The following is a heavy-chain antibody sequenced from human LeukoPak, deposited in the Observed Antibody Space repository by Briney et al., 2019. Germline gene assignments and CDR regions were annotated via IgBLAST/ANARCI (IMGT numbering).Heavy chain of an antibody. CDR3: ARDTPGGYDILTGSYYYYYMDV. Sequence: PSETLSLTCTLSGGSISSGGYYWSWIRQPPGKGLEWKRYIYYSGGTYYNPSLKSRVTISVDTSKNQFSLMLSSVTAANTAVYYGARDTPGGYDILTGSYYYYYMDVWGKGTTVTVSS. CDR1: GGSISSGGYY. CDR2: IYYSGGT. J-gene: IGHJ6*03. D-gene: IGHD3-9*01. V-gene: IGHV4-30-4*08.